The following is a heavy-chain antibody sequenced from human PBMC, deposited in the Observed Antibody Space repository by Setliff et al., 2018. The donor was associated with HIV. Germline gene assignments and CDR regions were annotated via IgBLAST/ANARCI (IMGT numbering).Heavy chain of an antibody. D-gene: IGHD3-16*01. J-gene: IGHJ4*02. CDR2: ISYSTGYI. Sequence: GGSLRLSCAASGFTFSSYTMNWVRQAPGKGLEWVSSISYSTGYIYYADSVKGRFTISRDNAESSLYLQMNSLRAEDTAVYYCATDRFFVANYWGPGTLVTVSS. CDR1: GFTFSSYT. CDR3: ATDRFFVANY. V-gene: IGHV3-21*01.